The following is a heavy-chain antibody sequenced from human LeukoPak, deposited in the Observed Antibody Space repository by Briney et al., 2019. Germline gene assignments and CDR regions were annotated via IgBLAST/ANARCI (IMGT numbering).Heavy chain of an antibody. CDR1: GFTFSSYA. Sequence: GGSLRLSYAASGFTFSSYAMHWVRQAPGKGLEWVAVISYDGSNKYYADSVKGRFTISRDNSKNTLYLQMNSLRAEDTAVYYCARDMGIAAAGTLDYWGQGTLVTVSS. D-gene: IGHD6-13*01. V-gene: IGHV3-30-3*01. CDR3: ARDMGIAAAGTLDY. CDR2: ISYDGSNK. J-gene: IGHJ4*02.